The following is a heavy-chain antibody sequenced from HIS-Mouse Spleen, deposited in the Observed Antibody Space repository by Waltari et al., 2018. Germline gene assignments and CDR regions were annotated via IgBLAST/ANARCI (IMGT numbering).Heavy chain of an antibody. CDR3: ARGTGIAVAGTGVDY. V-gene: IGHV1-2*02. CDR1: GYTFTGYY. J-gene: IGHJ4*02. CDR2: INPNSGGT. D-gene: IGHD6-19*01. Sequence: QVQLVQSGAEVKKPGASVKVSCKASGYTFTGYYMHWVRQAPGQGLEWRGGINPNSGGTNDAQKFQGRVTMTRDTSISTAYMELSRLRSDDTAVYYCARGTGIAVAGTGVDYWGQGTLVTVSS.